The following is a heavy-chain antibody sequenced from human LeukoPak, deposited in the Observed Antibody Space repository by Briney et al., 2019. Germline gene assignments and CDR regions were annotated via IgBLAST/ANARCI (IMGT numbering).Heavy chain of an antibody. CDR3: AKDLDPMINAFDI. J-gene: IGHJ3*02. CDR2: ISGSGGST. D-gene: IGHD3-22*01. Sequence: PGGSLRLSCAASGFTFSSYAMSWVRQAPGKGLELVSAISGSGGSTYYADSVKGRFTISRDNSKNTLYLQMNSLGAEDTAVYYCAKDLDPMINAFDIWGQGTMVTVSS. CDR1: GFTFSSYA. V-gene: IGHV3-23*01.